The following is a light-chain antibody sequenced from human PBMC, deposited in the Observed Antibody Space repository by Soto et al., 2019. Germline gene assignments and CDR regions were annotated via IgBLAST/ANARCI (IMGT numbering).Light chain of an antibody. V-gene: IGKV4-1*01. Sequence: DIVMTQSPDSLAVSLGERATINCKSSQIVLYSSNNKNYLAWYQQKPGQPPKLLIYWASARESGVPDRFSGSASRTDFTLTISSLQAEDVAVYYCQQYYSTPWTFGQGTKVDIK. CDR3: QQYYSTPWT. CDR2: WAS. J-gene: IGKJ1*01. CDR1: QIVLYSSNNKNY.